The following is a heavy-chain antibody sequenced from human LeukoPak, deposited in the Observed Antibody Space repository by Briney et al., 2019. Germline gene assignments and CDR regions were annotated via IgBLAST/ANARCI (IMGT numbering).Heavy chain of an antibody. Sequence: GGSLRLSCAASGFTFSSYWMSWVRQAPGKGVEWVANIKQDGSEKYYVDSVKGRFTISRDNAKNSLYLQMNSLRAEDTAVYYCARLRPPYYFDYWGQGTLVTVSS. D-gene: IGHD5-12*01. CDR2: IKQDGSEK. J-gene: IGHJ4*02. CDR1: GFTFSSYW. V-gene: IGHV3-7*01. CDR3: ARLRPPYYFDY.